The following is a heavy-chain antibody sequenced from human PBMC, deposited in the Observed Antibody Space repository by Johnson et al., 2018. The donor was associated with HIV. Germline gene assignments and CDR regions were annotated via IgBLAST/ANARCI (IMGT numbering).Heavy chain of an antibody. CDR2: ISGSGGST. Sequence: LLVESGGGLVQPGGSLRLSCAASGFTFSSYAMSWVRQAPGKGLEWVSAISGSGGSTYYADSVKGRFTISRDNSKNTLYLQMNSLRAEDTSVYYCAKDRPPSDIIVGASAHDAFDIWGQGTMVTVSS. D-gene: IGHD1-26*01. CDR3: AKDRPPSDIIVGASAHDAFDI. J-gene: IGHJ3*02. V-gene: IGHV3-23*04. CDR1: GFTFSSYA.